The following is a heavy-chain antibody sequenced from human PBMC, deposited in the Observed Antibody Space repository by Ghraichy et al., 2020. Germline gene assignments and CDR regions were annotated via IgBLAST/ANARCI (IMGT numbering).Heavy chain of an antibody. CDR1: GFTFSSYY. CDR2: ISDHHGTDK. V-gene: IGHV3-30-3*01. J-gene: IGHJ4*02. Sequence: GGSLRLSCAASGFTFSSYYKHWVRQAPGKGLEWVTLISDHHGTDKFYADSVRGRFTISRDNSKNTLYLEMNSLRAEDTAVYYCARELAGGSPDYWGQGTLVTVFS. CDR3: ARELAGGSPDY. D-gene: IGHD1-26*01.